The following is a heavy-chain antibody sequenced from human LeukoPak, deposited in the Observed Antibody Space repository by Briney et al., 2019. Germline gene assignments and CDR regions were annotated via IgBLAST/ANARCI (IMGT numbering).Heavy chain of an antibody. D-gene: IGHD3-10*01. J-gene: IGHJ4*02. Sequence: SETLSLTCTVSGGSISSYYWSWIRQPPGKGLEWIGYIYYSGSTNYNPSLKSRVTISVDTSRNEFSLRLTSVTAADAAVYYCVRDRELNYWGQGTLVTVSS. CDR2: IYYSGST. V-gene: IGHV4-59*01. CDR3: VRDRELNY. CDR1: GGSISSYY.